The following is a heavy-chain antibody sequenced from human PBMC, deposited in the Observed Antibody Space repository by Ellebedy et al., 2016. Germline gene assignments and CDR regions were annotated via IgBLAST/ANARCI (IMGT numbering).Heavy chain of an antibody. J-gene: IGHJ4*02. CDR3: AKVGEWELLLGYGFDY. CDR1: GFTFSSYA. CDR2: ISGSGGST. Sequence: GESLKISXAASGFTFSSYAMSWVRQAPGKGLEWVSAISGSGGSTYYADSVKGRFTISRDNSKNTLYLQMNSLRAEDTAVYYCAKVGEWELLLGYGFDYWGQGTLVTVSS. V-gene: IGHV3-23*01. D-gene: IGHD1-26*01.